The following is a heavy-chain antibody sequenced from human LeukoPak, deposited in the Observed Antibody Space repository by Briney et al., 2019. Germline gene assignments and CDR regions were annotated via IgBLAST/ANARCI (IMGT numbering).Heavy chain of an antibody. CDR3: ARAGVHCSSTSCYLLGVDY. Sequence: ASVKVSCKASGYTFTSYAMHWVRQAPGQRLEWMGWINAGNGDRKYSQKFQGRVTITRDTSASTAYMELSSLRSEDTAVYYCARAGVHCSSTSCYLLGVDYWGQGTLVTVSS. CDR1: GYTFTSYA. D-gene: IGHD2-2*01. J-gene: IGHJ4*02. V-gene: IGHV1-3*01. CDR2: INAGNGDR.